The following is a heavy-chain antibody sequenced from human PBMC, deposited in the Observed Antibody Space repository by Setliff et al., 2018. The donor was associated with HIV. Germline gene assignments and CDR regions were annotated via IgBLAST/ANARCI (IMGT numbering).Heavy chain of an antibody. CDR3: SREGVITGTTRAGSYYYYYMDV. D-gene: IGHD1-7*01. Sequence: PGGSLRLSCAASGFTFSSYWMHWVRQAPGKGLVWVSRLNNDGGSTDYADSVKGRFTISRDNAKNTLYLQMNSLRAEDTAVYYCSREGVITGTTRAGSYYYYYMDVWGKGTTVTVSS. CDR1: GFTFSSYW. CDR2: LNNDGGST. J-gene: IGHJ6*03. V-gene: IGHV3-74*01.